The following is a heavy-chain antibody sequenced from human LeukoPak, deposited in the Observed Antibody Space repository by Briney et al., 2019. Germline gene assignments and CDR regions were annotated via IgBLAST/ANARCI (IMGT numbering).Heavy chain of an antibody. CDR2: ISHRGST. Sequence: PSETLSLTCTVSGYSISNGYYWGWIRQLPGKWLEWVGSISHRGSTYYNPSLRSRITISLDRSKQKFSLKLTSVTAADTAVYFCARGAEYYAIWRGYAGYSDYWGQGISVTVSS. V-gene: IGHV4-38-2*02. CDR3: ARGAEYYAIWRGYAGYSDY. CDR1: GYSISNGYY. J-gene: IGHJ4*02. D-gene: IGHD3-3*01.